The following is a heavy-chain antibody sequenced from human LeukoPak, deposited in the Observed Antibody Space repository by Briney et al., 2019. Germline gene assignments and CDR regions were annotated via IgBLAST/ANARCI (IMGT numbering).Heavy chain of an antibody. CDR3: ARLTREDGVDV. V-gene: IGHV4-61*08. CDR2: MFYNGNT. Sequence: SETLSLTCTVSGGSINTGDYYWTWIRQPPGKGLEWVGYMFYNGNTNYNPSLKSRATISVDTSQNQISLRLASVTAADTGTYHCARLTREDGVDVWGQGTTVTVSS. CDR1: GGSINTGDYY. J-gene: IGHJ6*02.